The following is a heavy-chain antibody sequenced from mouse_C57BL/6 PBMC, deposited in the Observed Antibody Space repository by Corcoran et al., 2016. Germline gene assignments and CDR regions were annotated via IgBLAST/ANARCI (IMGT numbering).Heavy chain of an antibody. V-gene: IGHV1-80*01. CDR1: GYAFSSYW. D-gene: IGHD1-1*01. CDR2: IYPGDGDT. J-gene: IGHJ2*01. CDR3: ARKALTTVVATFDY. Sequence: QVQLQQSGAELVKPGASVKISCKASGYAFSSYWMNWVKQRPGKGLEGIGQIYPGDGDTNYNGKFKGKATLTADKSSSTAYMQLSSLTSEDSAVYFCARKALTTVVATFDYWGQGTTLTVSS.